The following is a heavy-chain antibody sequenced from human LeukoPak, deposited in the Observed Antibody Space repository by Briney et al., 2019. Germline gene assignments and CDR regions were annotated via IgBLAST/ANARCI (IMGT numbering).Heavy chain of an antibody. Sequence: PSETLSLTCAVYGGSFSGYYWSWIRQPPGKGLEWIGEINHSGSTNYNPSLKSRVTISVDTSKNQFSLKLSSVTAADTAVYYCARQTLSILGGDTYYFDYWGQGTLVTVSS. D-gene: IGHD3-16*01. J-gene: IGHJ4*02. CDR3: ARQTLSILGGDTYYFDY. CDR1: GGSFSGYY. CDR2: INHSGST. V-gene: IGHV4-34*01.